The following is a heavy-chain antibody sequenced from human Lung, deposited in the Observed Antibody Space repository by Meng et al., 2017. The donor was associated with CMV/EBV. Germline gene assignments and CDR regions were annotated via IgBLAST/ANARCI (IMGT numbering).Heavy chain of an antibody. CDR2: FFHSGDT. V-gene: IGHV4-39*01. Sequence: SETLSLXCTVTDVSISNSSFFWGWIRQPPGKGLEWIGSFFHSGDTYSNPSLRSRVAISVDTSKNQFSLRLNSVTATDTAMHYCARHLRGYSWPKSDWGHGTLVTVSS. J-gene: IGHJ4*01. CDR1: DVSISNSSFF. CDR3: ARHLRGYSWPKSD. D-gene: IGHD1-26*01.